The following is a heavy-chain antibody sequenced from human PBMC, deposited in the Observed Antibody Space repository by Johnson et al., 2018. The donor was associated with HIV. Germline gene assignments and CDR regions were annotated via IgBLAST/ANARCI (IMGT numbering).Heavy chain of an antibody. Sequence: VQLVESGGGVVQPGWSLRLSCETSGFNFSNYAMHWVRQAPGKGLEWVAVISYDGSNKYYADSVKGRFTISRDNSKNTLYLQMNNLRAEDTAVYYCAKDRFSGYAFSGAFDIWGQGTMVTVSS. CDR1: GFNFSNYA. CDR3: AKDRFSGYAFSGAFDI. J-gene: IGHJ3*02. CDR2: ISYDGSNK. D-gene: IGHD5-12*01. V-gene: IGHV3-30-3*02.